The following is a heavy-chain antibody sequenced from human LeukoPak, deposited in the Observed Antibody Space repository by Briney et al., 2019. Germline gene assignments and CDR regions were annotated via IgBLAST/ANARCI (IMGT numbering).Heavy chain of an antibody. J-gene: IGHJ6*03. CDR1: GGSLSSSY. CDR3: ANGPTYYYYMDV. CDR2: IYYSGTT. V-gene: IGHV4-59*08. Sequence: SETLSLTCTVSGGSLSSSYWSWIRQPPGKGLNWIGYIYYSGTTSYNPSLKSRVSISVDTSRNQFSLKLSSVTAADTAVYYCANGPTYYYYMDVWGKGTTVTVSS.